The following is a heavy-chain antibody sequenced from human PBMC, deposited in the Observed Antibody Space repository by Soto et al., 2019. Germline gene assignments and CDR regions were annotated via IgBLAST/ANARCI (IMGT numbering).Heavy chain of an antibody. D-gene: IGHD6-13*01. Sequence: SEPLTLTCAVAGASVSRTCWWSRVRQPPGKGPEWIGEINHRGSANYNPSLKSRVTISVDISKSQFSLRLTSVTAADTAVYYCARYNAASGTYYFDFWGQGALVTVS. J-gene: IGHJ4*02. CDR2: INHRGSA. V-gene: IGHV4-4*02. CDR3: ARYNAASGTYYFDF. CDR1: GASVSRTCW.